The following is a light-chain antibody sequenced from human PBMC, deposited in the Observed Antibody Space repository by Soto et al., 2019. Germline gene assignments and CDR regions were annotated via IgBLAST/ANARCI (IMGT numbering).Light chain of an antibody. V-gene: IGLV2-14*01. CDR2: DVS. CDR3: RTDINSISLNV. Sequence: QSALTQPASVSGSPGQSITISCTGTSSDVGGYNYVSWYQQHPGKAPKLMIYDVSKRPSGVSNRFSGSKSGNTASLTISGLQAEDEADYSCRTDINSISLNVVRTG. J-gene: IGLJ1*01. CDR1: SSDVGGYNY.